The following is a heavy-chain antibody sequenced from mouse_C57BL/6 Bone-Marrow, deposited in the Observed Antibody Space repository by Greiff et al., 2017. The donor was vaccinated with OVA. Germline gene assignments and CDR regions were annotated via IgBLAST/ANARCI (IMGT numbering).Heavy chain of an antibody. CDR3: ARSTTVGQGMDY. J-gene: IGHJ4*01. D-gene: IGHD1-1*01. V-gene: IGHV3-6*01. CDR1: GYSITSGYY. CDR2: ISYDGSN. Sequence: ESGPGLVKPSQSLSLTCSVTGYSITSGYYWNWIRQFPGNKLEWMGYISYDGSNNYNPSLKNRISITRDTSKNQFFLKLNSVTTEDTATYYCARSTTVGQGMDYWGQGTSVTVSS.